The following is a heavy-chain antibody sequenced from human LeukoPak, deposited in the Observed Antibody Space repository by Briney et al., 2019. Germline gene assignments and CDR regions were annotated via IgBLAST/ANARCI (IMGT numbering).Heavy chain of an antibody. CDR1: GLTFRSYA. D-gene: IGHD1-26*01. V-gene: IGHV3-7*01. CDR2: IKGDGSHR. Sequence: GGPLSSPFEAFGLTFRSYAMSGVRQAPGKGLEWVATIKGDGSHRSYGDSVRGRFTISRDNAKNSLTLEMDSLRVEDTAFYYCVRGSPVWANWGQGTLVTVSS. J-gene: IGHJ4*02. CDR3: VRGSPVWAN.